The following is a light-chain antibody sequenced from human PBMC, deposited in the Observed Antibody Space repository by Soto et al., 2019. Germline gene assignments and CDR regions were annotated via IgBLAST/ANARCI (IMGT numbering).Light chain of an antibody. CDR2: DSN. V-gene: IGLV1-51*01. Sequence: QSVLTQPPSVSAAPGQSITISCSGSSFNIGNYYVSSLQQLPGRAPKLLIYDSNKQPSGIPDQFSGSKSGTSATLDITGLQTGDEDDYYCATWDSGLTGEVFGGGTKLTVL. J-gene: IGLJ2*01. CDR1: SFNIGNYY. CDR3: ATWDSGLTGEV.